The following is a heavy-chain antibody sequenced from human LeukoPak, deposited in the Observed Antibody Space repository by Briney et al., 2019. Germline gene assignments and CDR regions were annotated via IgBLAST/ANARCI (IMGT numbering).Heavy chain of an antibody. CDR2: INHSGST. D-gene: IGHD6-19*01. J-gene: IGHJ4*02. Sequence: SETLSLTCAVYGGSFSGYYWSWIRQPPGKGLERIGEINHSGSTNYNPSLKSRVTISVDTSKNQFSLELSSVTAADTAVYYCASLTSSGWGYYYFDYWGQGTLVTVSS. CDR1: GGSFSGYY. CDR3: ASLTSSGWGYYYFDY. V-gene: IGHV4-34*01.